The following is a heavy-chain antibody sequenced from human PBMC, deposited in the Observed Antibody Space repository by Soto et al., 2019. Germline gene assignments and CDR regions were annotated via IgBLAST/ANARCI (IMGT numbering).Heavy chain of an antibody. J-gene: IGHJ4*02. D-gene: IGHD3-10*01. V-gene: IGHV3-23*01. CDR1: GFTFSSYA. CDR2: ISGSGGST. Sequence: GGSLRLSCAASGFTFSSYAMSWVRQAPGKGLEWVSAISGSGGSTYYADSVKGRFTISRDNSKNTLYLQMNSLRAEDTAVYYCANGSPENDMVRGMGYWGQGTLVTVSS. CDR3: ANGSPENDMVRGMGY.